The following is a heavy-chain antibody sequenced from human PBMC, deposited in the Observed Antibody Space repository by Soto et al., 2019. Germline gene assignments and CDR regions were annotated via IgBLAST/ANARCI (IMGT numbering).Heavy chain of an antibody. V-gene: IGHV4-31*03. Sequence: SETLSLTCTVSGGSISSGGYYWSWIRQHPGKGLEWIGYIYYTGSTYYNPSLKSRVTISVDTSKNQFSLKLTSVAAADTAVYYFARDEELNYADYGGSDHYYCMDVGGQGTTVTVSS. CDR3: ARDEELNYADYGGSDHYYCMDV. CDR1: GGSISSGGYY. J-gene: IGHJ6*02. CDR2: IYYTGST. D-gene: IGHD4-17*01.